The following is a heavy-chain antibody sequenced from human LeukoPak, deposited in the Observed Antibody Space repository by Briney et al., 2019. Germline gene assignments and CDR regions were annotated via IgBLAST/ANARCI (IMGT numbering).Heavy chain of an antibody. J-gene: IGHJ4*02. V-gene: IGHV3-23*01. D-gene: IGHD5-12*01. Sequence: GGSLRLSCAASGFTFSSYAMSWVRQAPGKGLEWVSTISGSRGNTYYADSVKGRFTISRDNSNNTLFLQMNSLRAEDTAVYYFAKAPAISANYYFDYSGQGTLVTVSS. CDR1: GFTFSSYA. CDR2: ISGSRGNT. CDR3: AKAPAISANYYFDY.